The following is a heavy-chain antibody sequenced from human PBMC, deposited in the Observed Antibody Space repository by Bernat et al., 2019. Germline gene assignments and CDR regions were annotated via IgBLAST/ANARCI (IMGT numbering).Heavy chain of an antibody. CDR3: ASVPLVCSDGTCYYYVDV. CDR1: GDSLSNYY. D-gene: IGHD2-15*01. Sequence: QVQLQESGPGLVKPSETLSLTCTVSGDSLSNYYWSWNRQSPGKGLEWIAYMHYGGSTDYNPSLKSRVTVSVDRSKNQLSLKLSPVTAADTAVYYCASVPLVCSDGTCYYYVDVWGKGTTVTVSS. V-gene: IGHV4-59*01. CDR2: MHYGGST. J-gene: IGHJ6*03.